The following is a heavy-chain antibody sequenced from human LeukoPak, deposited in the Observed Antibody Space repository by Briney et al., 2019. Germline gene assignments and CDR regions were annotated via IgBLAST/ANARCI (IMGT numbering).Heavy chain of an antibody. V-gene: IGHV3-30*18. D-gene: IGHD3-22*01. Sequence: GSLRLSCAASGFTFSFYGMHWVRQAPGKGLEWVAVISFDGSNKYYPDSVKGRFTISRDDSKNTLYLQMNSLRTEDTAVYYCAKDRTSSGYYSYFDSWGQGTLVTVSS. CDR3: AKDRTSSGYYSYFDS. CDR1: GFTFSFYG. CDR2: ISFDGSNK. J-gene: IGHJ4*02.